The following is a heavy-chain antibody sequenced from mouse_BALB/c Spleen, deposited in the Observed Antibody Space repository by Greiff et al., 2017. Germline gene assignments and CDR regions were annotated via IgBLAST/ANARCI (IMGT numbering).Heavy chain of an antibody. J-gene: IGHJ3*01. V-gene: IGHV5-4*02. D-gene: IGHD1-1*01. CDR2: ISDGGSYT. CDR1: GFTFSDYY. Sequence: DVQLVESGGGLVKPGGSLKLSCAASGFTFSDYYMYWVRQTPEKRLEWVATISDGGSYTYYPDSVKGRFTISRDNAKNNLYLQMSSLKSEDTAMYYCARGDYGSSYGFAYWGQGTLVTVSA. CDR3: ARGDYGSSYGFAY.